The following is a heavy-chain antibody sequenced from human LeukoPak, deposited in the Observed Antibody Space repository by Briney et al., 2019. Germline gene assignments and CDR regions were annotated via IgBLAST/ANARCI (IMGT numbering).Heavy chain of an antibody. D-gene: IGHD3-22*01. CDR3: ARVQGSSGRDAFDI. V-gene: IGHV1-18*01. CDR2: ISAYNGHT. CDR1: GYTFTSYG. J-gene: IGHJ3*02. Sequence: ASVKVFCKASGYTFTSYGISWVRQAPGQGLEWMGWISAYNGHTNYAQKLQGRVTMTTDTSTSTAYMELRSLRSADTAVYYCARVQGSSGRDAFDIWGQGTMVTVSS.